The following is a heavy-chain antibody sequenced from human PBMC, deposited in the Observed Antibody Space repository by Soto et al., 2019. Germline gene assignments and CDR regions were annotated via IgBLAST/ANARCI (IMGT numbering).Heavy chain of an antibody. CDR3: ATFQHAPKGLDF. CDR2: INPKSGGT. Sequence: APVTLARTAAGYTITGDYMRRRLQAPGQGLEWMGWINPKSGGTSYAQRFQSRVTMTRDTSISTAYLELSSLRPDDTAFYSDATFQHAPKGLDFWRHGTLVTVTA. D-gene: IGHD2-2*01. J-gene: IGHJ5*01. V-gene: IGHV1-2*02. CDR1: GYTITGDY.